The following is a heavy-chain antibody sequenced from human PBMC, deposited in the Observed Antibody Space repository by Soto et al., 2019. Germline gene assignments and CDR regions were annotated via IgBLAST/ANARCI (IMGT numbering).Heavy chain of an antibody. CDR2: LTRTGGST. CDR3: GKDPNGDFVGAFEM. CDR1: GFSFSDYS. V-gene: IGHV3-23*01. J-gene: IGHJ3*02. Sequence: GFSFSDYSMTWVRQGPGRGLEWVATLTRTGGSTYYADSVKGRFTISRDHSKNTLSLQMNSLRADDTALYYCGKDPNGDFVGAFEMWGQGTMVTVSS. D-gene: IGHD3-10*01.